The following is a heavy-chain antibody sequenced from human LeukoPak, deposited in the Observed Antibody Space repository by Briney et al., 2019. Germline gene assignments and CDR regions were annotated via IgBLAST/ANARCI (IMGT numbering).Heavy chain of an antibody. CDR1: GFTFSSYW. J-gene: IGHJ4*02. CDR2: IKQDGREK. CDR3: ARGIRLTNYYFDY. D-gene: IGHD5-12*01. Sequence: PGGSLRLSCAASGFTFSSYWMSWVRQAPGKGLEWVANIKQDGREKYYVDSVKGRFTISRDNSKNTLYLQMGSLRAEDMAVYYCARGIRLTNYYFDYWGQGTLVTVSS. V-gene: IGHV3-7*01.